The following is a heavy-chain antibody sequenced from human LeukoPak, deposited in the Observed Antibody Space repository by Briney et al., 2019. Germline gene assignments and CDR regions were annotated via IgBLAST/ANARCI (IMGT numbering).Heavy chain of an antibody. J-gene: IGHJ4*02. CDR1: GASISSGSNS. CDR2: INTSGTT. Sequence: SETLSLTCTVSGASISSGSNSWGWIRQPAGKGLEWIGRINTSGTTNYNPSLKSRVTMSIDTSKNQFSLKLSSVTAADTAVFYCARAFYSSSWYHKEDFFDYWGQGTLVTVSS. CDR3: ARAFYSSSWYHKEDFFDY. V-gene: IGHV4-61*02. D-gene: IGHD6-13*01.